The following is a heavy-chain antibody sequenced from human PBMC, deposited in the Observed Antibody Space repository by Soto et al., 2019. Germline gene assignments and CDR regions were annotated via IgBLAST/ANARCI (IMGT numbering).Heavy chain of an antibody. CDR1: GFILSSYW. J-gene: IGHJ6*03. D-gene: IGHD2-15*01. CDR3: ARVFATYCSGGSCYSPYYYMDV. Sequence: GGSLRLSCVASGFILSSYWMCWVRQAPGKGLEWVANIKQDGSEKYYVDSAKGRFTISRDNAKNSLYLQMSSLRAEDTAVYYCARVFATYCSGGSCYSPYYYMDVWGKGTTVTVSS. V-gene: IGHV3-7*01. CDR2: IKQDGSEK.